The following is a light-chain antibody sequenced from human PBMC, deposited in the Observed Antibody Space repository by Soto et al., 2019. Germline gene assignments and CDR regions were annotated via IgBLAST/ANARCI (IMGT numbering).Light chain of an antibody. J-gene: IGLJ2*01. Sequence: QSVLTQPASVSGSPGQSITISCTGTSSDVGSYNYVSWYQQHPGKAPKLMIYDVSNRPSGISIRFSGSKSGNTASLTISGLQAEDEADYYCSSYASSSTLAVFGGGTKLTVL. CDR3: SSYASSSTLAV. V-gene: IGLV2-14*01. CDR1: SSDVGSYNY. CDR2: DVS.